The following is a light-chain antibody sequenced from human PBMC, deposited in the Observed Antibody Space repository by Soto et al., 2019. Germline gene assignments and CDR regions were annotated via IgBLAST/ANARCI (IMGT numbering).Light chain of an antibody. CDR2: DAS. V-gene: IGKV3-11*01. J-gene: IGKJ3*01. CDR1: QSVSNY. Sequence: EIVLTQSPATLSLSPGERATLPCRASQSVSNYLAWYQQKPGQAPRLLIYDASNRANGIPARFSGSGSGADITLTISSLEPEDFAVYYCQQRSDWPPFTFGPGTKVDIK. CDR3: QQRSDWPPFT.